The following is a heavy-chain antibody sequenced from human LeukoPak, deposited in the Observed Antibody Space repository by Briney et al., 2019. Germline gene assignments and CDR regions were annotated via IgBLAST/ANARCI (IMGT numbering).Heavy chain of an antibody. D-gene: IGHD2-2*01. CDR1: GGSFSGYY. J-gene: IGHJ4*02. CDR3: ARALGYCSSTSCPRPFDY. CDR2: INHSGST. Sequence: SETLSLTCAVYGGSFSGYYWSWIRQPPGKGLEWIGEINHSGSTNYNLSLKSRVTISVDTSKNQFSLKLSSVTAADTAVYYCARALGYCSSTSCPRPFDYWGQGTLVTVSS. V-gene: IGHV4-34*01.